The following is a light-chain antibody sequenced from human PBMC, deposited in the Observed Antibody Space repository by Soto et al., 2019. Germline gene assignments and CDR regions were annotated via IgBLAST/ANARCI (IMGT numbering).Light chain of an antibody. CDR1: QSVDKD. CDR2: DAS. Sequence: EIVMTQSPATLSVSPGEGATLSCRPSQSVDKDLAWYRQKPGQAPSLLVYDASTRAPGVPARFSGSGSGTEFTQTITNLQSEAFEVYACHQYNKWTRSFGRGNKVEI. J-gene: IGKJ1*01. V-gene: IGKV3-15*01. CDR3: HQYNKWTRS.